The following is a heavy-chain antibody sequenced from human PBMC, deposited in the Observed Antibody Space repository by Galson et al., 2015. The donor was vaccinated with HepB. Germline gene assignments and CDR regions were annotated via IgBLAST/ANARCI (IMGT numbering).Heavy chain of an antibody. CDR3: AREVASGGGYGGNHDCYFDF. D-gene: IGHD4-23*01. CDR2: INTNPGNP. V-gene: IGHV7-4-1*02. Sequence: SVKVSCKASKYTFTNYAINWVRQAPGQGLEWMGWINTNPGNPTYAPGFTGRFVFSLDTSVTTAYLQINSLKADDTAVYYCAREVASGGGYGGNHDCYFDFWGQGTLVTVSS. J-gene: IGHJ4*02. CDR1: KYTFTNYA.